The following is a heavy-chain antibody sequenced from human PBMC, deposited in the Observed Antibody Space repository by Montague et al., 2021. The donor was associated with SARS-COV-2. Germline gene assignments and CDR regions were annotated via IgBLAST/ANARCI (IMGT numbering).Heavy chain of an antibody. Sequence: SETLSLTCSVSGFSISSGLYWAWIRQSPGKGPEWISTVYHSGYTXXNPXXXGRVTVSIDTSKNQFSLTVTSVTAADTAVYFCARRGYTGSDYFDYWGQGTLVTVSS. CDR2: VYHSGYT. CDR3: ARRGYTGSDYFDY. V-gene: IGHV4-38-2*01. J-gene: IGHJ4*02. D-gene: IGHD5-12*01. CDR1: GFSISSGLY.